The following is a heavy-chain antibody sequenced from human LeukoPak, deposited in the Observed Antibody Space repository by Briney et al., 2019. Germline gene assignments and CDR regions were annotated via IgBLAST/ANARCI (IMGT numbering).Heavy chain of an antibody. D-gene: IGHD2-2*01. J-gene: IGHJ4*02. V-gene: IGHV1-2*02. Sequence: ASVKVSCKASGYTFTGYYMHWVRQAPGQGLEWMGWINPNSGGTNYAQKFQGRATMTRDTSISTAYMELSRLRSDDTAVYYCARLQVPAALPIDYWGQGTLVTVSS. CDR2: INPNSGGT. CDR1: GYTFTGYY. CDR3: ARLQVPAALPIDY.